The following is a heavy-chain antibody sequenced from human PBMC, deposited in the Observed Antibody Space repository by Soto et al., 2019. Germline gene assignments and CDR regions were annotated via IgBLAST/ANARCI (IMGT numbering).Heavy chain of an antibody. CDR3: ARRSSSWYFDY. CDR1: GFTFSSYA. J-gene: IGHJ4*02. D-gene: IGHD6-13*01. Sequence: EVQLLESGGGLVQPGGSLRLSCAASGFTFSSYAMNWVRQAPGKGLEWVSVISGSDGSTYYADSVKGRFTISRDNSKNARSLQMNSLRAEDTAVYYCARRSSSWYFDYWGQGTLGTVSS. V-gene: IGHV3-23*01. CDR2: ISGSDGST.